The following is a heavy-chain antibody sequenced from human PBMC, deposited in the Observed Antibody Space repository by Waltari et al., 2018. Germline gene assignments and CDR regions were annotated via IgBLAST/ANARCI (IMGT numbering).Heavy chain of an antibody. V-gene: IGHV1-8*01. Sequence: QVQLVQSGAEVTKPGASVKVSCKASGYTFTSYDINWVRQATGHGLEWMGWMNPNSGNTGYAQKFQGRVTMTRNTSISTAYMELSSLRSEDTAVYYCARYCSGGSCYSYYYGMDVWGQGTTVTVSS. CDR2: MNPNSGNT. CDR3: ARYCSGGSCYSYYYGMDV. D-gene: IGHD2-15*01. CDR1: GYTFTSYD. J-gene: IGHJ6*02.